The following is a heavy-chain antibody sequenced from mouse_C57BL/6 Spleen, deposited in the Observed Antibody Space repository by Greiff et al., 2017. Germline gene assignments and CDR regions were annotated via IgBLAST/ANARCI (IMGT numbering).Heavy chain of an antibody. D-gene: IGHD1-1*01. CDR1: GFTFSSYA. J-gene: IGHJ2*01. CDR3: ARDSFYYYGSSFYFDY. Sequence: DVQLVESGGGLVKPGGSLKLSCAASGFTFSSYAMSWVRQTPEKRLEWVATISDGGSYTYYPDNVKGRFTISRDNAKNNLYLQMSHLKSEDTAMYYCARDSFYYYGSSFYFDYWGQGTTLTVSS. V-gene: IGHV5-4*01. CDR2: ISDGGSYT.